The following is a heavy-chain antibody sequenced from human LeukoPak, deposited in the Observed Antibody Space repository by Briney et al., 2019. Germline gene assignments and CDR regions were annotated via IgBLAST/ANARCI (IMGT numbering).Heavy chain of an antibody. CDR1: GGSFSGYY. CDR3: ARVGPYFWSGYYLYYFDY. D-gene: IGHD3-3*01. CDR2: VNHSGST. Sequence: SETLSLTCAVYGGSFSGYYWSWIRQPPGKGLEWIGEVNHSGSTNYNPSLKSRVTISVDTSKNQFYLKLSSVTAADTAVYYCARVGPYFWSGYYLYYFDYWGQGTLVTVSS. J-gene: IGHJ4*02. V-gene: IGHV4-34*01.